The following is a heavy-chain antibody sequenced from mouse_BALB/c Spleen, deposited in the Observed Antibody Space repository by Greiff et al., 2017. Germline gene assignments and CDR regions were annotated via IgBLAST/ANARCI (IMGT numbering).Heavy chain of an antibody. CDR2: IYPGDGDT. CDR1: GYAFSSYW. J-gene: IGHJ2*01. D-gene: IGHD1-1*01. V-gene: IGHV1-80*01. CDR3: ARGTVVAPDY. Sequence: QVQLQQSGAELVRPGSSVKISCKASGYAFSSYWMNWVKQRPGQGLEWIGQIYPGDGDTNYNGKFKGKATLTADKSSSTAYMQLSSLTSEDSAVYFCARGTVVAPDYWGQGTTLTVSS.